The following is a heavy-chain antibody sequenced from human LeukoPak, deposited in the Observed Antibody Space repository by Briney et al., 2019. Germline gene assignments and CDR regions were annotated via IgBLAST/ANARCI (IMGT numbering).Heavy chain of an antibody. J-gene: IGHJ4*02. D-gene: IGHD6-19*01. Sequence: GGSLRLSCAASGFTFSGSAMRWVRQASGKGLEWVGRIRSKANSYATAYAASVKGRFTISRDDSKNTAYLQMNSLKTEDTAVYYCTRLVYSSGFGGQGTLVTVSS. V-gene: IGHV3-73*01. CDR1: GFTFSGSA. CDR3: TRLVYSSGF. CDR2: IRSKANSYAT.